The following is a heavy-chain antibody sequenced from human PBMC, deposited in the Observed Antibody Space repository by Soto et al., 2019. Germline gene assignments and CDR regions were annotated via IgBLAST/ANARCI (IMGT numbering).Heavy chain of an antibody. CDR2: IKGKTEGWTI. CDR3: TTDPHSTGTKY. Sequence: GGSRRLSWAASGFTFSYALMSWGREAPGAGLEWVGLIKGKTEGWTIDYAAPVKARFTISRDASKNTLYLQMNSLKTEDTAVYYCTTDPHSTGTKYWGQGTLVTVSS. CDR1: GFTFSYAL. J-gene: IGHJ4*02. V-gene: IGHV3-15*01. D-gene: IGHD1-1*01.